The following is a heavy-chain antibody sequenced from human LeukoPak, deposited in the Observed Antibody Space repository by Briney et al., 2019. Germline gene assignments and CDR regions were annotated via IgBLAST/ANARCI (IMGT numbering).Heavy chain of an antibody. CDR3: ARGRGSGLCFDY. CDR1: GYSISSY. CDR2: ISYFGAT. Sequence: PSETLSLTCTVSGYSISSYWSWIRQPPAKELEGIGDISYFGATIYNPSLKSRVTTLLNTSKNQFSLKLRSMTAADTGVYYCARGRGSGLCFDYWGQGSLVTVSS. V-gene: IGHV4-59*01. J-gene: IGHJ4*02. D-gene: IGHD2-15*01.